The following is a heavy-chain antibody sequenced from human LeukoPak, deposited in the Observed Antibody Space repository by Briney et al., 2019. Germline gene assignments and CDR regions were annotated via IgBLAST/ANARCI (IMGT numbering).Heavy chain of an antibody. J-gene: IGHJ2*01. D-gene: IGHD4-17*01. CDR2: MNPNSGNT. CDR3: ARGSTGTRINWYFDL. V-gene: IGHV1-8*01. Sequence: ASVKVSCKASGYTFTSYDINWVRQATGQGLEWMGWMNPNSGNTGYAQKFQGRVTMTRNTSISTAYMELSSLRSEDTAVYYCARGSTGTRINWYFDLWGRGTLVTVSS. CDR1: GYTFTSYD.